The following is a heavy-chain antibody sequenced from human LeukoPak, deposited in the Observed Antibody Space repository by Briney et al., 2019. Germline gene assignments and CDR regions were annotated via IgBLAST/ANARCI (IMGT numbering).Heavy chain of an antibody. CDR1: GFTLSSSW. CDR2: MKYDGSEK. D-gene: IGHD6-13*01. Sequence: GGSLRLSCAASGFTLSSSWMSWVRQAPGKGLEWVANMKYDGSEKYYVDSVKGRFTISRDNAKNSLYLQMNSLRAEDTAVYYCARYIEAAGLFLDYWGQGTLVTVSS. J-gene: IGHJ4*02. V-gene: IGHV3-7*01. CDR3: ARYIEAAGLFLDY.